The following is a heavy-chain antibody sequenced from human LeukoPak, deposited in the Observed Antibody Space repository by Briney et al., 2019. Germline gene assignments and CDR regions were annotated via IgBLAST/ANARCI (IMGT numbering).Heavy chain of an antibody. CDR3: AKGRTSGSVYYYYYGMDV. CDR2: ISWDGGST. D-gene: IGHD2-2*01. J-gene: IGHJ6*02. CDR1: GFTFDDYT. Sequence: GGSLRLSCAASGFTFDDYTMHWVRQAPGKGLEWVSLISWDGGSTYYADSVKGRFTISRDNSKNSLYLQMNSLRTEDAALYYCAKGRTSGSVYYYYYGMDVWGQGTTVTVSS. V-gene: IGHV3-43*01.